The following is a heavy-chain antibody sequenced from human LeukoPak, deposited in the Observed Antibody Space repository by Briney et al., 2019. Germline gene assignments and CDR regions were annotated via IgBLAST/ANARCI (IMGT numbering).Heavy chain of an antibody. Sequence: ASVKVSCKASGGTFSSYAISWVRQAPGQGLEWMGGIIPIFGTANYAQKFQGRVTITADESTSTAYMELSSLRVEDTAVFYCAKVAKYYYGSETYYFFEHWGQGTPVTASS. CDR3: AKVAKYYYGSETYYFFEH. J-gene: IGHJ4*02. CDR1: GGTFSSYA. CDR2: IIPIFGTA. D-gene: IGHD3-10*01. V-gene: IGHV1-69*13.